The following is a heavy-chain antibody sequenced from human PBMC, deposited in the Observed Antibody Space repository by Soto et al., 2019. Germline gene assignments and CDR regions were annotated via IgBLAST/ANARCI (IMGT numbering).Heavy chain of an antibody. CDR3: ARVEAAAGTNWFDP. CDR1: GGSISSSNW. J-gene: IGHJ5*02. V-gene: IGHV4-4*02. Sequence: PEETLSLTCAVSGGSISSSNWWSWVRQPPGKGLEWIGEIYHSGSTNYNPSLKSRVTISVDKSKNQFSLKLSSVTAADTAVYYCARVEAAAGTNWFDPWGQGTLVTVSS. CDR2: IYHSGST. D-gene: IGHD6-13*01.